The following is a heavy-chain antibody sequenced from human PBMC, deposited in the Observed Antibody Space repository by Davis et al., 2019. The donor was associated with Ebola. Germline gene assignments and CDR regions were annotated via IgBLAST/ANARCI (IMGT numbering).Heavy chain of an antibody. V-gene: IGHV4-34*01. J-gene: IGHJ6*02. Sequence: MPSETLSLTCAVYGGSFSGYYWGWIRQPPGKGLEWIGSIYYSGSTNYNPSLKSRVTISVDTSKNQFSLKLSSVTAADTAVYYCARGPTILGTYYYYGMDVWGQGTTVTVSS. CDR3: ARGPTILGTYYYYGMDV. CDR1: GGSFSGYY. CDR2: IYYSGST. D-gene: IGHD3-3*01.